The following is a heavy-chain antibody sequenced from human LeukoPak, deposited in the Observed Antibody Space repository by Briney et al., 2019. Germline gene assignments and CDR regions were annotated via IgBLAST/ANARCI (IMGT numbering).Heavy chain of an antibody. CDR2: IYTSGST. CDR3: ARDRYYYDSSGSPFDY. V-gene: IGHV4-4*07. CDR1: GGSISSYY. D-gene: IGHD3-22*01. J-gene: IGHJ4*02. Sequence: SETLSLTCTFSGGSISSYYWSWIRQPAGKGLEWIGRIYTSGSTNYNPSLKSRVTMSVDTSKNQFSLKLSSVTAADTAVYYCARDRYYYDSSGSPFDYWGQGTLVTVSS.